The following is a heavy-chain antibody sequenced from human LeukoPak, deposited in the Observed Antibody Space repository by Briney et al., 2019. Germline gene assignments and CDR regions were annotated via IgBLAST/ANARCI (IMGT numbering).Heavy chain of an antibody. V-gene: IGHV3-15*01. CDR3: TTALYYYDSSGLLWNDAFDI. CDR2: IKSKTDGGTT. Sequence: GGSLRLSCAASGFTFSNAWMSWVRQAPGKGLEWVGRIKSKTDGGTTDYAAPVKGRFTISRDDSKNTLYLQMNSLKTEDTAVCYCTTALYYYDSSGLLWNDAFDIWGQGTMVTVSS. D-gene: IGHD3-22*01. CDR1: GFTFSNAW. J-gene: IGHJ3*02.